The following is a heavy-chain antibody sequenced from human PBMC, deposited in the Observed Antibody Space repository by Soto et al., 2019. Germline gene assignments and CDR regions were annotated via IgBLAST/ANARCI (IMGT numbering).Heavy chain of an antibody. CDR2: IYYSGST. Sequence: SETLSLTCTVSGGSISSGGYYWSWIRQHPGKGLEWIGYIYYSGSTYYNPSLKSRVTISVDTSKNQFSLKLSSVTAADTAVYYCARDCGGNTYYYDSTKAFDIWGQGTMVTVSS. D-gene: IGHD3-22*01. CDR1: GGSISSGGYY. J-gene: IGHJ3*02. CDR3: ARDCGGNTYYYDSTKAFDI. V-gene: IGHV4-31*03.